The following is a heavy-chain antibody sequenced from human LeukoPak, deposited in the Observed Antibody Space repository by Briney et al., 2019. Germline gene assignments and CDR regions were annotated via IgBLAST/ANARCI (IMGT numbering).Heavy chain of an antibody. CDR1: GFTFSSNW. J-gene: IGHJ4*02. CDR2: IKEDGSSK. V-gene: IGHV3-7*04. CDR3: ARDIAAAAFLHD. Sequence: GGSLRLSCAASGFTFSSNWMNRVRQAPGKGLEWVANIKEDGSSKYYVDSVKGRFAISRDNAKNSLYLQMNSLRAEDTAVYYCARDIAAAAFLHDWGQGTLVTVSS. D-gene: IGHD6-13*01.